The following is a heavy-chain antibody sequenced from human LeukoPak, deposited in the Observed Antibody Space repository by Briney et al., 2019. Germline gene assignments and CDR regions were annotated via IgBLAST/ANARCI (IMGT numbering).Heavy chain of an antibody. D-gene: IGHD3-9*01. J-gene: IGHJ6*03. V-gene: IGHV1-2*02. Sequence: WASVKVSCKASGYTFTGYYMHWVRQAPGQGLEWMGWINPNSGGTNYAQKFQGRVTMTRDTSISTAYMELSRLRSDDTAEYYCARDFTHYDILTGYSQHYYYYYMDVWGKGTTVTVSS. CDR3: ARDFTHYDILTGYSQHYYYYYMDV. CDR2: INPNSGGT. CDR1: GYTFTGYY.